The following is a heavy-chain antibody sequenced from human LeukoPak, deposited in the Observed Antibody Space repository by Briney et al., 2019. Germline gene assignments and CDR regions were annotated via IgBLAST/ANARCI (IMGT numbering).Heavy chain of an antibody. CDR2: IKPDGSDK. D-gene: IGHD3-16*01. CDR3: ADLGGGIDQ. V-gene: IGHV3-7*03. CDR1: GFAFSSFW. J-gene: IGHJ4*02. Sequence: PGGSLRLSCTASGFAFSSFWMSWVRQAPGKGPEWVATIKPDGSDKYYVDPVQGRFTISRDNTKNSLYLQMNRLRVEDTAVYYCADLGGGIDQWGQGTRVTVSS.